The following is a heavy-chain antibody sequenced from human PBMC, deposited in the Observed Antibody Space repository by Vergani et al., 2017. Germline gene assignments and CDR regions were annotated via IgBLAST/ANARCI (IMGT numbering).Heavy chain of an antibody. CDR1: GYTFNQYG. J-gene: IGHJ5*02. CDR2: TWYDGNNK. D-gene: IGHD1-14*01. Sequence: QVQLVESGGGVVQPGRSLRLSCAASGYTFNQYGMHWFRQAPGKGLEWVAVTWYDGNNKQYADSVKGRFTISRDNSKSTMYLQMNSLRDEDTGVYYCARDLRLLYNRFDPWGQGTLVTVSS. CDR3: ARDLRLLYNRFDP. V-gene: IGHV3-33*01.